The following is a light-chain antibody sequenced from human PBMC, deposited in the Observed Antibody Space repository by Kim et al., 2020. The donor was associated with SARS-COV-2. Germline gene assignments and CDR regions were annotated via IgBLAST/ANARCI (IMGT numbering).Light chain of an antibody. J-gene: IGKJ1*01. Sequence: PGERATLSGRASQSVMSNYLAGYQQEPGQAPRHLIYTASTRATGIPERFSGSGSETYFTLTINRLEPEDFAVYYCQQYGDHTRTFGQGTKVDIK. V-gene: IGKV3-20*01. CDR1: QSVMSNY. CDR2: TAS. CDR3: QQYGDHTRT.